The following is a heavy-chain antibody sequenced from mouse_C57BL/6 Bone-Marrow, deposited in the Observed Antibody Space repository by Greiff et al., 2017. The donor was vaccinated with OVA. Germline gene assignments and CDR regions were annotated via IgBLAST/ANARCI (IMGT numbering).Heavy chain of an antibody. D-gene: IGHD6-1*01. CDR3: ARSSLYAMDY. CDR2: IDPSDSYT. J-gene: IGHJ4*01. Sequence: VQLQQSGAELVMPGASVKLSCKASGYTFTSYWMHWVKQRPGQGLEWIGEIDPSDSYTNYNQKFKGKSTLTVDKSSSTAYMQLSSLTSEDSAVYYCARSSLYAMDYWGQGTSVTVSS. V-gene: IGHV1-69*01. CDR1: GYTFTSYW.